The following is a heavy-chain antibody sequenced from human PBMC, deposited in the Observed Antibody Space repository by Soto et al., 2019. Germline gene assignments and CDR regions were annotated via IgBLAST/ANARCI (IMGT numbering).Heavy chain of an antibody. J-gene: IGHJ6*02. CDR1: GFTFSSYG. CDR3: AKDLYYDFWSGPLGYYYYGMDV. V-gene: IGHV3-30*18. CDR2: ISYDGSDK. Sequence: PGGSLRLSCAASGFTFSSYGMHWVRQAPGKGLEWVAVISYDGSDKYYADSVKGRFTISRDNSKNTLYLQMNSLRAEDTAVYYCAKDLYYDFWSGPLGYYYYGMDVWGQGTTVTVSS. D-gene: IGHD3-3*01.